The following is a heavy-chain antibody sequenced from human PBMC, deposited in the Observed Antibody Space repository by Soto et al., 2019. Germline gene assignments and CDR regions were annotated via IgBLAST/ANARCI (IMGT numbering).Heavy chain of an antibody. CDR2: IYYSGST. CDR3: ARESCSGGSCYFDY. Sequence: SETISITCTVSGGSIYSYYWGWIRQHPGKGLEWIGYIYYSGSTNYNPSLKSRVTISVDTSKNQFSLKLSSVTAADTAVYYCARESCSGGSCYFDYWGQGTLVTVSS. J-gene: IGHJ4*02. V-gene: IGHV4-59*01. D-gene: IGHD2-15*01. CDR1: GGSIYSYY.